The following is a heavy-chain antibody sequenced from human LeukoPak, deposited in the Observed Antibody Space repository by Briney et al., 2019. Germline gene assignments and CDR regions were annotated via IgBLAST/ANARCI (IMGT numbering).Heavy chain of an antibody. Sequence: GGSLRLSCAASGFTFSSYSMYWVRQAPGKGLEWVSFISSGSNNIYYTDSVKGRFTISRDNAKNSLYLQMNSLRVEDTAIYYCARVGCSGGTCYDYWGQGTLVTVSS. CDR1: GFTFSSYS. D-gene: IGHD2-15*01. CDR3: ARVGCSGGTCYDY. CDR2: ISSGSNNI. V-gene: IGHV3-21*01. J-gene: IGHJ4*02.